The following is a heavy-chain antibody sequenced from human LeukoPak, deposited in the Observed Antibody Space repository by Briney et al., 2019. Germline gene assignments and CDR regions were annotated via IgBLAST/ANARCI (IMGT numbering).Heavy chain of an antibody. V-gene: IGHV4-30-4*01. D-gene: IGHD5-18*01. J-gene: IGHJ3*02. CDR1: GGSISSGDYY. CDR2: IYYSGST. CDR3: ATTPLGSGYSYGAGAFDI. Sequence: SETLSLTCTVSGGSISSGDYYWSWIRQPPGKGLEWIGYIYYSGSTYYNPSLKSRVTISVDTSKNQFSLKLSSVTAADTAVYYYATTPLGSGYSYGAGAFDIWGQGTMVTVSS.